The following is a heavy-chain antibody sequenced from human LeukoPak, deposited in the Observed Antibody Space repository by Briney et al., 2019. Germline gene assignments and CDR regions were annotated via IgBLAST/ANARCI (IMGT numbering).Heavy chain of an antibody. V-gene: IGHV3-21*06. D-gene: IGHD3-22*01. Sequence: PGXSLRLSCAVSGYTFSTYSMNWVRQAPGKGLEWVSFISSGSSYIYYADSVKGRFTISRDNAKNSLYLQMNSLRADDTAVYFCARSFYDSSGYANFDYWGQGALVTVSS. CDR3: ARSFYDSSGYANFDY. CDR1: GYTFSTYS. J-gene: IGHJ4*02. CDR2: ISSGSSYI.